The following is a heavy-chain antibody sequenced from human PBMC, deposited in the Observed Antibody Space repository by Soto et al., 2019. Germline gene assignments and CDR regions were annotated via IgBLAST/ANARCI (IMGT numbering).Heavy chain of an antibody. Sequence: GESLKISCKGSGYSFTSYWIGWVRQMPGKGLEWMGIIYPDDSDTRYSPSFQGQVTISADKSISTAYLQWNSLKASDTAMYYCARRGVRYSSPGWFDPWGQGTLVTVSS. CDR3: ARRGVRYSSPGWFDP. V-gene: IGHV5-51*01. J-gene: IGHJ5*02. D-gene: IGHD6-19*01. CDR1: GYSFTSYW. CDR2: IYPDDSDT.